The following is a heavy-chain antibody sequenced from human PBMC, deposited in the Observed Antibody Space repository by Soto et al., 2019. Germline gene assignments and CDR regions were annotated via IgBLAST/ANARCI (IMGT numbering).Heavy chain of an antibody. V-gene: IGHV3-33*01. Sequence: SLRLSCAASGFTFSSYGMHWVRQAPGKGLEWVAVIWYDGSNKYYADSVKGRFTISRDNSKNTMYQQMNSLRAEDTAFYYCARDLFDDILTGPLGYWGQGTLVTVS. J-gene: IGHJ4*02. D-gene: IGHD3-9*01. CDR2: IWYDGSNK. CDR1: GFTFSSYG. CDR3: ARDLFDDILTGPLGY.